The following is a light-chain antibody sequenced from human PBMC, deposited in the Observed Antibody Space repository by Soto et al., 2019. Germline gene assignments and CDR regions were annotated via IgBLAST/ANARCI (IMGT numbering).Light chain of an antibody. Sequence: DIQMPQSPSSVSASVGDRVTITCRASQGIANWLAWYQQKPGKAPKLLIYAASSLQSGVPSRFSGRGYGADFTLTISSLEPEDFATYYCQQGDSFPITFGEGTRLEVK. CDR2: AAS. V-gene: IGKV1-12*01. CDR1: QGIANW. J-gene: IGKJ5*01. CDR3: QQGDSFPIT.